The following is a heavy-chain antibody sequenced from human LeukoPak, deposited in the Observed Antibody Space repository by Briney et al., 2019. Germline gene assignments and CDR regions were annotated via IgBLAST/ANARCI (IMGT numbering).Heavy chain of an antibody. Sequence: SQTLSVTCAISGDSVSSIDGAWNWVRQSPSRGLECLGRTYYRSKWYSDYAVPIQGRMSINPDTSKNQFTLHLLSVTPDDTAVYYCARDVATTGWYTFDYWGQGTRVTVSS. CDR2: TYYRSKWYS. CDR1: GDSVSSIDGA. J-gene: IGHJ4*02. CDR3: ARDVATTGWYTFDY. V-gene: IGHV6-1*01. D-gene: IGHD6-19*01.